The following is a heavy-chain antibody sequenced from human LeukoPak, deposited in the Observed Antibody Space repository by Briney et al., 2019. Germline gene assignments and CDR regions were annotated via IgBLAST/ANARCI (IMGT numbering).Heavy chain of an antibody. V-gene: IGHV3-23*01. CDR3: AKNPLLWFGPPSEYYFDY. Sequence: PGGSLRLSCAASGFTFSSYAMSWVRQAPGKGLEWVSAISGSGGSTYYADSVKGRFTISRDNSKNTLYLQMNGLRAEDTAVYYCAKNPLLWFGPPSEYYFDYWGQGTLVTVSS. CDR1: GFTFSSYA. J-gene: IGHJ4*02. D-gene: IGHD3-10*01. CDR2: ISGSGGST.